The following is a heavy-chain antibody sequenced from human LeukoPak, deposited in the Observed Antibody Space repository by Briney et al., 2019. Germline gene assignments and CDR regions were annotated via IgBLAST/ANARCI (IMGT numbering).Heavy chain of an antibody. Sequence: ALVKVSCKASGYTFTSYYMHWLRQAPGQGLEWMGIIHPSGGSTNYAQEFQGRVTMTRDTSTSTVYMELNSLRSEDTAVYYCARTQDYSIYWYFDLWGRGTLVTVSS. CDR1: GYTFTSYY. CDR3: ARTQDYSIYWYFDL. D-gene: IGHD4-11*01. V-gene: IGHV1-46*01. J-gene: IGHJ2*01. CDR2: IHPSGGST.